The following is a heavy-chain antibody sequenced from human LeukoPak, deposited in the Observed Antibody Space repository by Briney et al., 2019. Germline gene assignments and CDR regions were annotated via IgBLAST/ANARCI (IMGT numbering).Heavy chain of an antibody. V-gene: IGHV4-34*01. CDR1: GGSFSGSY. CDR2: INHSGST. J-gene: IGHJ6*04. D-gene: IGHD3-3*01. Sequence: SSETLSLTCAVYGGSFSGSYWSWIRQPPGKGLEWIGEINHSGSTNYNPSLKSRVTISVDTSKNQFSLKLSSVTAADTAVYYCARMERYYYYGMDVWGKGTTVTVSS. CDR3: ARMERYYYYGMDV.